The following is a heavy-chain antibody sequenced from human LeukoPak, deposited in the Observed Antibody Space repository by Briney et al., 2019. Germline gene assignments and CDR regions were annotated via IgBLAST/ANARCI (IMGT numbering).Heavy chain of an antibody. CDR1: GYTFSGYF. V-gene: IGHV1-2*06. Sequence: ASVKVSCKASGYTFSGYFMHWLRQAPGQGLEWMGRINPGSGDTEFAQKFQGRVNMTRDTSISTAYMEVSGLTFDDTAIYYCARDLSSTPNWELDHWGQGTLVTVSS. J-gene: IGHJ5*02. D-gene: IGHD7-27*01. CDR2: INPGSGDT. CDR3: ARDLSSTPNWELDH.